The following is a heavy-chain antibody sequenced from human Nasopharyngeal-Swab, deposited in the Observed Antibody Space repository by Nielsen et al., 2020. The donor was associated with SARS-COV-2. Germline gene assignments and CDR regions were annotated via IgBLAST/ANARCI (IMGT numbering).Heavy chain of an antibody. CDR2: ISSDSGAK. Sequence: GSLRLSCAASEFSFSTYTMNWVRQAPGKGLEWLSSISSDSGAKYHADSVKGRFTISRDNAKNSLYLEMNSLRAEDTAVYYCLRGDRRDYWGPGTLVSVSS. J-gene: IGHJ4*02. CDR3: LRGDRRDY. CDR1: EFSFSTYT. V-gene: IGHV3-21*01. D-gene: IGHD3-22*01.